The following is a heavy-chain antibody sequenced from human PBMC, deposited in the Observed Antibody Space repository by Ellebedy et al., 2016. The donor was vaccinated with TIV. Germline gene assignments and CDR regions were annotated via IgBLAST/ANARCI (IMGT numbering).Heavy chain of an antibody. CDR3: VKDDKVRGRDSYYGLDV. CDR1: GFTFTNYG. V-gene: IGHV3-30*02. Sequence: GESLKISCAASGFTFTNYGMHWVRQAPGKGLEWVAIILYDGSNTLYADSVKGRFTISRDNSKNTVYLQMNSLRTEDTAVYYCVKDDKVRGRDSYYGLDVWGQGTTVIVSS. D-gene: IGHD3-10*01. CDR2: ILYDGSNT. J-gene: IGHJ6*02.